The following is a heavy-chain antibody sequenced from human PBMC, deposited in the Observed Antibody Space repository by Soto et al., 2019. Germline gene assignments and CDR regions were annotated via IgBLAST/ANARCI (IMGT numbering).Heavy chain of an antibody. CDR2: ISGTGRST. J-gene: IGHJ4*02. Sequence: GGSLRLSCEASGFTFSDCAMSWVRQAPGKGLEWVSGISGTGRSTFYADSVKDRFTISRDNSKNTVYLQMTSLRAEDTAVYYCAKGNTSGWYFFDYWGQGTLVTVSS. V-gene: IGHV3-23*01. CDR1: GFTFSDCA. D-gene: IGHD6-19*01. CDR3: AKGNTSGWYFFDY.